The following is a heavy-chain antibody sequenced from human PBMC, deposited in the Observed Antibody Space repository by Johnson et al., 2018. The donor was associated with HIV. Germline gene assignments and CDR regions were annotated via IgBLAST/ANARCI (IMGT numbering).Heavy chain of an antibody. Sequence: QVQLVESGGGVVQPGRSLTLSCAASGFTLNSYGMHWVRQAPGKGLEWVAIMWYDGSQIGYADSVKGRFTISRDSSRDTLYLQMNSLRAEDTAVYYCARVRVGAFDIWGQGTMVTVSS. CDR3: ARVRVGAFDI. V-gene: IGHV3-33*01. J-gene: IGHJ3*02. D-gene: IGHD1-26*01. CDR2: MWYDGSQI. CDR1: GFTLNSYG.